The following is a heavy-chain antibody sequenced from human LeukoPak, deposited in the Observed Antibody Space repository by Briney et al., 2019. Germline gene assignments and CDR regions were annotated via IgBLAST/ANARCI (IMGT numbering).Heavy chain of an antibody. CDR1: GGSISSGSYY. V-gene: IGHV4-61*02. CDR2: IYTSGST. J-gene: IGHJ6*03. D-gene: IGHD1-1*01. CDR3: ARIGWNGGYYYMDV. Sequence: SQTLSLTCAVSGGSISSGSYYWSWIRQPAGKGLEWIGRIYTSGSTNYNPSLKSRVTISVDTSKNQFSLKLSSVTAADTAVYYCARIGWNGGYYYMDVWGKGTTVTISS.